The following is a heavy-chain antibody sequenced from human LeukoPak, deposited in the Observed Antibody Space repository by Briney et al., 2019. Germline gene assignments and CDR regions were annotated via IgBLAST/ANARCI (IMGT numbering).Heavy chain of an antibody. J-gene: IGHJ4*02. D-gene: IGHD6-13*01. V-gene: IGHV1-18*01. CDR1: DYTFTSYG. Sequence: GASVKVSCKASDYTFTSYGISWVRQAPGQGLEWMGWISPYSDNTNYAQNLQGRVTMTTDTSTSTAYMELRSLTSDDTAMYYCARGGPFSIAAARVYDFDYWGQGTLVTVSS. CDR2: ISPYSDNT. CDR3: ARGGPFSIAAARVYDFDY.